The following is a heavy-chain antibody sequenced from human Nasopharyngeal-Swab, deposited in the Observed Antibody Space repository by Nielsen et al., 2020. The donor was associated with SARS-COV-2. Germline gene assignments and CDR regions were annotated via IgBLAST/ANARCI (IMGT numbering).Heavy chain of an antibody. CDR2: IDWDDDK. Sequence: SGPTLVKPTQTLTLTCTFSGFSLSTSGMCVSWIRQPPGKALEWLARIDWDDDKYYSTSLKTRLTISKDTSKNQVVLTMTNMDPVDTATYYCAHSLLGIVGATGFDYWGQGTLVTVSS. D-gene: IGHD1-26*01. CDR3: AHSLLGIVGATGFDY. J-gene: IGHJ4*02. V-gene: IGHV2-70*12. CDR1: GFSLSTSGMC.